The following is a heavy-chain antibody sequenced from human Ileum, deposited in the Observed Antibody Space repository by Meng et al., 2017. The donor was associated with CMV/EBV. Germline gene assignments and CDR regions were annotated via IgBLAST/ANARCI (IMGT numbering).Heavy chain of an antibody. CDR3: ARDSGIAGAVDY. D-gene: IGHD6-13*01. CDR2: ISISNSYK. CDR1: GFTFSRYN. Sequence: GGSLRLSCATSGFTFSRYNMKWVRQAPGKGLEWVSYISISNSYKSYADSVKGRFTISRDNAKNSLYLQMNSLRAEDTAVYYCARDSGIAGAVDYWGQGTLVTVSS. J-gene: IGHJ4*02. V-gene: IGHV3-21*01.